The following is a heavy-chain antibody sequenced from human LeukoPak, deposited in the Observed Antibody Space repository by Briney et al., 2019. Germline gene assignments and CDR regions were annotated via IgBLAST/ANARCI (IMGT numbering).Heavy chain of an antibody. V-gene: IGHV1-2*06. Sequence: ASVKVSCKASGYTFTGYYIHWVRQAPGQGLEWMGRINPNNGGTNYAQKFQGRVTMTRDMSMSTAYMELSRLRSVDTAVYYCARGVGDIVVVTAMSDYYFDYWGQGTLVTVSS. CDR1: GYTFTGYY. CDR2: INPNNGGT. CDR3: ARGVGDIVVVTAMSDYYFDY. J-gene: IGHJ4*02. D-gene: IGHD2-21*02.